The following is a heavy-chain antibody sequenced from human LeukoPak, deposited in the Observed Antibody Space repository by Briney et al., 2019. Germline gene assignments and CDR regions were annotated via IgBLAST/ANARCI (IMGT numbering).Heavy chain of an antibody. Sequence: SVKVSCKASGGTFSSYTISRVRQAPGQGLEWMGRIIPILGIANYAQKFQGRVTITADKSTSTAYMELSSLRSEDTAVYYCASTGPSSGGAFDIWGQGTMVTVSS. CDR1: GGTFSSYT. CDR2: IIPILGIA. D-gene: IGHD3-22*01. CDR3: ASTGPSSGGAFDI. J-gene: IGHJ3*02. V-gene: IGHV1-69*02.